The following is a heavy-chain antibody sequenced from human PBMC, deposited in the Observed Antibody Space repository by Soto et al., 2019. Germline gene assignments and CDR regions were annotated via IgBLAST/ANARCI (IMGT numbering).Heavy chain of an antibody. CDR3: ARERGSRSSPGSLTDY. Sequence: QVQLVESGGGLVKPGGSLRLSCAASGFTFSDYYMSWIRQAPGKGLEWVSYISSSSSYTNYADSVKGRFTISRDNAKNWLYLQMNSLRAEDAAVYYCARERGSRSSPGSLTDYWGQGTLVTVSS. V-gene: IGHV3-11*06. J-gene: IGHJ4*02. D-gene: IGHD6-13*01. CDR1: GFTFSDYY. CDR2: ISSSSSYT.